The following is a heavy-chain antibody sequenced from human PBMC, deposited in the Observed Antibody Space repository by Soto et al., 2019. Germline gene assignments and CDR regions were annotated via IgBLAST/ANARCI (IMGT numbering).Heavy chain of an antibody. V-gene: IGHV1-2*02. CDR3: ARAAHTLIQGVRFRVDQ. J-gene: IGHJ4*02. D-gene: IGHD3-10*01. CDR1: GYTFTAYY. CDR2: INPNGGGT. Sequence: QVQLVQSGAEMKKPGASVKVSCESSGYTFTAYYIHWVRQAPGHGLEWLGWINPNGGGTKYAQKFQGRVSMTRDTPINTAYMELTRLTSDDTAVYYCARAAHTLIQGVRFRVDQWGQGTLVSVSS.